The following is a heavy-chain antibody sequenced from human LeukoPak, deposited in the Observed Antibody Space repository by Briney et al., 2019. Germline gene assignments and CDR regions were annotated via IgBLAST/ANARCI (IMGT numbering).Heavy chain of an antibody. CDR1: GGSFSGYY. J-gene: IGHJ3*02. Sequence: KASETLSLTCAVYGGSFSGYYWSWIRQPPGKGLEWIGEINHSGSTNYNPSLKSRVTISVDTSKNQFSLKLSSVTAADTAVYYCARDRYPASYYDFWGGHAWGAFDIWGQGTMVTVSS. V-gene: IGHV4-34*01. CDR3: ARDRYPASYYDFWGGHAWGAFDI. D-gene: IGHD3-3*01. CDR2: INHSGST.